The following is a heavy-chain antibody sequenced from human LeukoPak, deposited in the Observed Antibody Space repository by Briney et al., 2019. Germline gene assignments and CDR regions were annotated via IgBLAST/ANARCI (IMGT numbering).Heavy chain of an antibody. D-gene: IGHD3-22*01. CDR3: ARGPYDSSGYRFDY. J-gene: IGHJ4*02. V-gene: IGHV1-8*01. CDR2: MNPNSGNT. CDR1: GYTFTSYD. Sequence: ASVKVSCKASGYTFTSYDINWVRQATGQGLEWMGWMNPNSGNTGYAQKFQGRVSITRNNSISTAYMELSSLRSEDTAVYYCARGPYDSSGYRFDYWGQGTLVTVSS.